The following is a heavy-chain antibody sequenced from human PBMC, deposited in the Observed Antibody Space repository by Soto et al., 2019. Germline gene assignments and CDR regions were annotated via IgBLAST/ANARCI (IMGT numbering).Heavy chain of an antibody. CDR1: GYTFTSYG. Sequence: GASVKVSCKASGYTFTSYGISWVRQAPGQGLEWMGWISAYNGNTNYAQKLQGRVTMTTDTSKSTAYMELRSLRSDDKAVYYGAREKLYYYLMAVWGKGTTVTVSS. CDR2: ISAYNGNT. J-gene: IGHJ6*04. CDR3: AREKLYYYLMAV. V-gene: IGHV1-18*01.